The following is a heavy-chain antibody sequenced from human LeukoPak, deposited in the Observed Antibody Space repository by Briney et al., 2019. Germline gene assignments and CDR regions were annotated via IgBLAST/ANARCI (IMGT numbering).Heavy chain of an antibody. CDR3: ASGVGAKQWLVRVRDAFDI. J-gene: IGHJ3*02. CDR1: GYTFTGYY. CDR2: INPNSGGT. D-gene: IGHD6-19*01. V-gene: IGHV1-2*04. Sequence: ASVKVSCKASGYTFTGYYMHWVRQAPGQGLEWMGWINPNSGGTNYAQKFQGWVTMTRDTSISTAYMELSRLRSDDTAVYYCASGVGAKQWLVRVRDAFDIWGQGTMVTVSS.